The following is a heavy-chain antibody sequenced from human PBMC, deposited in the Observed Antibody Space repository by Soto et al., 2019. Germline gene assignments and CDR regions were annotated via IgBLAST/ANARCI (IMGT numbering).Heavy chain of an antibody. V-gene: IGHV4-31*03. CDR2: IYYSGST. CDR1: GGSISSGGYY. CDR3: ARGHGVPAAIYYYYGMDV. D-gene: IGHD2-2*01. Sequence: SETLSLTCTVSGGSISSGGYYWSWIRQHPGKCLEWIGYIYYSGSTYYNPSLKSRVTISVDTSKNQFSLKLSSVTAADTAVYYCARGHGVPAAIYYYYGMDVWGQGTTVTVSS. J-gene: IGHJ6*02.